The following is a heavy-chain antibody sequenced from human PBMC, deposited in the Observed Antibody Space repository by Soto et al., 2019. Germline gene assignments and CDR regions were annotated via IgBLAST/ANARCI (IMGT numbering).Heavy chain of an antibody. CDR1: GFTFSSYG. V-gene: IGHV3-30*03. CDR3: AGGGDTAMVKVDY. CDR2: ISYDGSNK. J-gene: IGHJ4*02. D-gene: IGHD5-18*01. Sequence: GGSLRLSCAASGFTFSSYGMHWVRQAPGKGLEWVAVISYDGSNKYYADSVKGRFTISRDNSKNTLYLQMNSLRAEDTAVYYCAGGGDTAMVKVDYWGQGTLVTVSS.